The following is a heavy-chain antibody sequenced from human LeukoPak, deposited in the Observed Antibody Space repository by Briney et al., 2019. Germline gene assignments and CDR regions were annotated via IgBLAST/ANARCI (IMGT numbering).Heavy chain of an antibody. Sequence: GASVKVSCKASGYTFTGYYMHWVRQAPGQGLEWMGWINPNSGGTNYAQKFQGRVTMTRDTSISTAYMELSRLRSDDTAVYYCARVSFELRFLEWLLSSNWFDPWGQGTLVTVSS. CDR1: GYTFTGYY. CDR3: ARVSFELRFLEWLLSSNWFDP. J-gene: IGHJ5*02. D-gene: IGHD3-3*01. CDR2: INPNSGGT. V-gene: IGHV1-2*02.